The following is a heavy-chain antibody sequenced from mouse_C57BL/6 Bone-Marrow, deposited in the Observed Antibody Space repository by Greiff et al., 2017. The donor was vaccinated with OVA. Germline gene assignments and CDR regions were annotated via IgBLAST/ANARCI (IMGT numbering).Heavy chain of an antibody. V-gene: IGHV10-1*01. CDR2: IRSKSNNYAT. CDR1: GFSFNTYA. J-gene: IGHJ2*01. D-gene: IGHD4-1*01. CDR3: VTELGRSYFDY. Sequence: EVQVVESGGGLVQPKGSLKLSCAASGFSFNTYAMNWVRQAPGKGLEWVARIRSKSNNYATYYADSVKDRFTISRDDSESMLYLQMNNLKTEDTAMYYCVTELGRSYFDYWGQGTTLTVSS.